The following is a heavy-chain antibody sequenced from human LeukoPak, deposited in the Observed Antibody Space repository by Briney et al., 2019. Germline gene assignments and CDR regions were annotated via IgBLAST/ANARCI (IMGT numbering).Heavy chain of an antibody. Sequence: PSGTLSLTCAVSGGSISSSNWWSWVRQPPGRGLEWIGEIYHSGTTNYNPSLKSRVTISVDKSKNQFSLKLSSVTAADTAVYYCARHIPDSSGRYYYYGMDVWGQGTTVTVSS. CDR1: GGSISSSNW. CDR3: ARHIPDSSGRYYYYGMDV. D-gene: IGHD3-22*01. CDR2: IYHSGTT. V-gene: IGHV4-4*02. J-gene: IGHJ6*02.